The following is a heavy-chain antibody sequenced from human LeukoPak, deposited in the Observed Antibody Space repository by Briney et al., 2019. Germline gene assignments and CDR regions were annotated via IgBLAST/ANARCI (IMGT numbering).Heavy chain of an antibody. CDR1: GFTFSSYA. D-gene: IGHD2-15*01. J-gene: IGHJ4*02. V-gene: IGHV3-23*01. CDR3: AKAGGYCSGGSCYHYFDY. CDR2: ISGSGGST. Sequence: GRSLRLSCAASGFTFSSYAMSWVRQAPGKGLEWVSAISGSGGSTYYADSVKGRFTISRDNSKNTLYLQMNSLRAEDTAVYYCAKAGGYCSGGSCYHYFDYWGQGTLVTVSS.